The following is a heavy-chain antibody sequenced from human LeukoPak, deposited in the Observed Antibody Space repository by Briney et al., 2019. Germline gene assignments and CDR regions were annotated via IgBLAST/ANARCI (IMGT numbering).Heavy chain of an antibody. J-gene: IGHJ3*02. Sequence: KPSETLSLTCTVSGGSISSYYWSWIRQPPGKGLEWIGYIYYSGSTNYNPSLKSRVTISVDTSKNQFSLKLSSVTAADTAVYYCAGVGVSSSSISAFDIWGQGTMVTVSS. D-gene: IGHD6-6*01. CDR1: GGSISSYY. CDR2: IYYSGST. CDR3: AGVGVSSSSISAFDI. V-gene: IGHV4-59*01.